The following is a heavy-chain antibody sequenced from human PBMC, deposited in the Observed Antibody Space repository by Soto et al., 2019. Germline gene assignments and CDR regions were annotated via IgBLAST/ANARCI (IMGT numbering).Heavy chain of an antibody. CDR2: ISGSGGST. J-gene: IGHJ4*02. Sequence: EVQLLESGGGLVQPGGSLRLSCAASGFTFSSYAMSWVRQAPGKGLEWVSAISGSGGSTYYADSVKGRFTISRDKSKNTLYLQMNSLRAEDTAVYYCANRPTELVPFDYWGQGTLVTVSS. D-gene: IGHD6-6*01. CDR1: GFTFSSYA. CDR3: ANRPTELVPFDY. V-gene: IGHV3-23*01.